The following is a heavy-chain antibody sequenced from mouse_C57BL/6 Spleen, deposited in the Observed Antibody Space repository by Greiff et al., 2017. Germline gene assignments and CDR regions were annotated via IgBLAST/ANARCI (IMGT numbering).Heavy chain of an antibody. V-gene: IGHV1-53*01. J-gene: IGHJ2*01. Sequence: QVQLKQSGTELVKPGASVKLSCKASGYTFTSYWMHWVKQRPGQGLEWIGNINPSNGGTNYNEKFKSKATLTVDKSSSTAYMQLSSLTSEDSAVYYGERGGIYYDYDGYYFDYWGQGTTLTVSS. CDR1: GYTFTSYW. D-gene: IGHD2-4*01. CDR3: ERGGIYYDYDGYYFDY. CDR2: INPSNGGT.